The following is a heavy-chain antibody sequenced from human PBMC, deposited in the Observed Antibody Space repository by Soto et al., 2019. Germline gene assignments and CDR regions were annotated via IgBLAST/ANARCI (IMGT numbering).Heavy chain of an antibody. CDR3: STYDYIWGTYRYSWAY. V-gene: IGHV3-15*01. D-gene: IGHD3-16*02. Sequence: EVQLVESGGGLVQPGESLRLSCAASGSSLSESWLSWVRQAPGKGLEWVARIKSQVDGETTDYAAPVKGRFVISRDDSKNTLYLQMYNLKTEDTAVYYCSTYDYIWGTYRYSWAYWGQGTLVTVSS. CDR1: GSSLSESW. J-gene: IGHJ4*02. CDR2: IKSQVDGETT.